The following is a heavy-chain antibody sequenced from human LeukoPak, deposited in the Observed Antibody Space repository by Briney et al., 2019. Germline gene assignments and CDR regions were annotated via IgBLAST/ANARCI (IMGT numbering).Heavy chain of an antibody. Sequence: ASVKVPCKASGYTFTSYYMHWVRQAPGQGLEWMGIINPSGGSTSYAQKSQGRVTMTRDTSTSTVYMELSGLRSEDTAVYYCARDGAYYYDSSGSKGFDYWGQGTLVTVSS. V-gene: IGHV1-46*01. CDR3: ARDGAYYYDSSGSKGFDY. CDR1: GYTFTSYY. D-gene: IGHD3-22*01. CDR2: INPSGGST. J-gene: IGHJ4*02.